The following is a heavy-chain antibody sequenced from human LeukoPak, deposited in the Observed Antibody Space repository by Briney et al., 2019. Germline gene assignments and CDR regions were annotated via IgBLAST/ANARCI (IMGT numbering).Heavy chain of an antibody. V-gene: IGHV3-21*01. Sequence: GGSLRLSCAASGFTFSSYSMNWVRQAPGKGLEWVSSISSSSSYIYYADSVKGRFTISRDNAKNSLYLQMNSLRAEDTAVYYCARVRYQLLFGRWTPLDYWGQGTLVTVSS. CDR2: ISSSSSYI. D-gene: IGHD2-2*01. CDR3: ARVRYQLLFGRWTPLDY. J-gene: IGHJ4*02. CDR1: GFTFSSYS.